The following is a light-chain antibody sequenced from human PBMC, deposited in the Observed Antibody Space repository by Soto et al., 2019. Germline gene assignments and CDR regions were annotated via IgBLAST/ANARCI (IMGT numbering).Light chain of an antibody. J-gene: IGLJ1*01. CDR3: SSYASSTTPYV. V-gene: IGLV2-14*01. Sequence: QSVLTQPASVSGSPGESISISCTGTSSDVGGYNSVPWYQQHPGKAPKLMIYEGSKRPSGVSNRFSGSKSGNTASLTISGLQAEDEADYYCSSYASSTTPYVFGTGTKVTVL. CDR1: SSDVGGYNS. CDR2: EGS.